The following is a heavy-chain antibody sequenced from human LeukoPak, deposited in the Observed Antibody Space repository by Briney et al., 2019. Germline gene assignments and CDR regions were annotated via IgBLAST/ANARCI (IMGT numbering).Heavy chain of an antibody. CDR1: GFTFSSYG. CDR2: ISGSCGTT. CDR3: AKSGLSGFDY. J-gene: IGHJ4*02. D-gene: IGHD2-15*01. Sequence: GGSLRLSCAASGFTFSSYGMSRVRQAPGRGLECVSGISGSCGTTYYADSVKGRFTLSRDNSKNTLYLQMNSLRAEDTAVYYCAKSGLSGFDYWGQGTLVTVSS. V-gene: IGHV3-23*01.